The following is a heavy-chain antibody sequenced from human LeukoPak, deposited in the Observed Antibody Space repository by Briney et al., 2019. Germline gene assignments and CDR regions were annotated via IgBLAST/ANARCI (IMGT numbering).Heavy chain of an antibody. D-gene: IGHD3-3*01. CDR1: GFTFSNCA. CDR2: ISSSSSYI. CDR3: ARSARLMKGVVEVTALDD. J-gene: IGHJ4*02. V-gene: IGHV3-21*01. Sequence: PGGSLRLSCAASGFTFSNCAMNWVRQAPGKGLEWVSSISSSSSYIYYADSVKGRFTISRDNAKNSLYLQMNSLRAEDTAVYYCARSARLMKGVVEVTALDDWGQGTLVTVSS.